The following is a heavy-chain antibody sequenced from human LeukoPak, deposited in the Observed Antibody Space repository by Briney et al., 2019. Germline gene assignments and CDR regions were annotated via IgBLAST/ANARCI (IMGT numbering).Heavy chain of an antibody. Sequence: SETLSLTCTVSGGSISSYYWSWIRQPPGKGLEWIGSIYYSGSTYYNPSLKSRVTISVDTSKNQFSLKLSSVTAADTAVYYCARRAGYSYGWRFDYWGQGTLVTVSS. J-gene: IGHJ4*02. D-gene: IGHD5-18*01. V-gene: IGHV4-59*05. CDR1: GGSISSYY. CDR2: IYYSGST. CDR3: ARRAGYSYGWRFDY.